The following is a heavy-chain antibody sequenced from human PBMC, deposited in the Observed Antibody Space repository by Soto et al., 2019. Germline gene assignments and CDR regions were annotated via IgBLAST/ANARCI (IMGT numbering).Heavy chain of an antibody. Sequence: GASVKVSCKTSGSTFTDYYTHWVRQAPGQGLEWMGRINPNSGGTKYSQKFQGRVTMTRDTSSGTAYMELSSLRSDDTALYFCARVSKGVYDSSGYSDMDVWGQGTTVTVSS. V-gene: IGHV1-2*02. CDR3: ARVSKGVYDSSGYSDMDV. CDR1: GSTFTDYY. CDR2: INPNSGGT. J-gene: IGHJ6*02. D-gene: IGHD3-22*01.